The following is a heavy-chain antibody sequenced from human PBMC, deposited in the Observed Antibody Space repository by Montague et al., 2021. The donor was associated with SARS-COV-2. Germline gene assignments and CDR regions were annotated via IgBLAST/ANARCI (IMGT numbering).Heavy chain of an antibody. V-gene: IGHV4-59*01. CDR3: VREGRSSAYAMDY. Sequence: SETLSLTCTVSGASMSGSYWGWVRQPPGKGPEWIGNIYSSGSTHYNPSLKSRDTISVDTSKSQFSLRLTSVTAADTAVYYCVREGRSSAYAMDYWGQGTLATVSS. CDR1: GASMSGSY. J-gene: IGHJ4*02. D-gene: IGHD3-22*01. CDR2: IYSSGST.